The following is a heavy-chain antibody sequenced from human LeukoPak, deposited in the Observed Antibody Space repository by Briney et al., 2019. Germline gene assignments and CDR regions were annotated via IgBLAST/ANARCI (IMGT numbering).Heavy chain of an antibody. J-gene: IGHJ2*01. D-gene: IGHD1-26*01. Sequence: GASVKVSCKASGGTFSSYAISWVRQAPGQGLEWMGGIIPIFGTANYAQKFQGRVTITADESTSTAYMELSSLRSEDTAVYYCAADLVSEWELPGYFDLWGRGTLVTVSS. CDR2: IIPIFGTA. V-gene: IGHV1-69*13. CDR1: GGTFSSYA. CDR3: AADLVSEWELPGYFDL.